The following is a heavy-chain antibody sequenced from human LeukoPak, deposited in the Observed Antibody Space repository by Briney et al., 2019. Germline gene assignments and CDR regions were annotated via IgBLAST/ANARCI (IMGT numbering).Heavy chain of an antibody. CDR3: ARVRAGLCDY. CDR2: INPSGGST. Sequence: ASVKVSCKASGYTFTSYCTHWVRQAPGQGLEWMGIINPSGGSTSYAQKFQGRVTMTRDTSTSTVYMELSSLRSEDTAVYYCARVRAGLCDYWGQGTLVTVSS. CDR1: GYTFTSYC. D-gene: IGHD6-19*01. J-gene: IGHJ4*02. V-gene: IGHV1-46*01.